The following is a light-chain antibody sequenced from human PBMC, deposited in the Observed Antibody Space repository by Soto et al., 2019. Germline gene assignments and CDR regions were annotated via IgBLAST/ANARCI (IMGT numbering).Light chain of an antibody. V-gene: IGLV2-23*01. J-gene: IGLJ2*01. CDR2: EGS. Sequence: QSALTQPASVSGSPGQSITISCTGTSSDVGSYNLVSWYQQHPGKAHKLMIYEGSKRPSGVSNRFSGSKSGNTASLTISGLQAEYEADYFCCSYAGTHVVFGGGTKLTVL. CDR1: SSDVGSYNL. CDR3: CSYAGTHVV.